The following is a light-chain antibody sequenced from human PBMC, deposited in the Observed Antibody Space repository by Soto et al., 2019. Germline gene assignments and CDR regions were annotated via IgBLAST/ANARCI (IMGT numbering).Light chain of an antibody. CDR2: AAF. Sequence: DIQMTQSPSSLSASVGDRVTITCRASQSISSHLNWYQQKPGKAPNLLIYAAFSLHSGVPSRFSGSGSGTDFTLTISSLQPGDFASYYCQQSYNTPYTFGRGTRLE. J-gene: IGKJ5*01. CDR1: QSISSH. CDR3: QQSYNTPYT. V-gene: IGKV1-39*01.